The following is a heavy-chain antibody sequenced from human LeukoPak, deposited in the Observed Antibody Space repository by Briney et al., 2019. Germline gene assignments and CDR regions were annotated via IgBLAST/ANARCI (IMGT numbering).Heavy chain of an antibody. D-gene: IGHD1-1*01. Sequence: GASVKVSCKASGYTFTSYYMHWVRQAPGQGLEWMGIINPSGGSTSYAQKFQGRVTMTTETSTSTAYMELRSLRSADTAVYYCARVLEDAFDIWGQGTMVAVSS. J-gene: IGHJ3*02. CDR3: ARVLEDAFDI. CDR1: GYTFTSYY. CDR2: INPSGGST. V-gene: IGHV1-46*01.